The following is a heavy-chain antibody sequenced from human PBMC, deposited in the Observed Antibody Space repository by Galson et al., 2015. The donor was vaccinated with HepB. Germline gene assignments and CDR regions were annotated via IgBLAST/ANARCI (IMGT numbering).Heavy chain of an antibody. CDR3: ASSIAAAGYWYFDL. V-gene: IGHV4-61*02. CDR2: IYTSGST. J-gene: IGHJ2*01. CDR1: GGSISSGSYY. D-gene: IGHD6-13*01. Sequence: LTCTVSGGSISSGSYYWSWIRQPAGKGLEWIGRIYTSGSTNYNPSLKSRVTMSVDTSKNQFSLKLSSVTAADTAVYYCASSIAAAGYWYFDLWGRGTLVTVSS.